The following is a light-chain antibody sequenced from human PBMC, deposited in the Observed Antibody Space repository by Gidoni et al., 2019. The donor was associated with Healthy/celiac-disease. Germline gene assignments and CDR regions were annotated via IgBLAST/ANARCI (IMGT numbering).Light chain of an antibody. CDR1: CSDVGGYNY. J-gene: IGLJ7*01. V-gene: IGLV2-14*01. Sequence: QSALTQPASVSGSPGQSITISCTGTCSDVGGYNYVSWYQQHPGKAPKLMIYDVSKRPSGVSNRFSGSKSGNTASLTISGLQAEDEADYYCSSYTSSSTVFGGGTQLTVL. CDR2: DVS. CDR3: SSYTSSSTV.